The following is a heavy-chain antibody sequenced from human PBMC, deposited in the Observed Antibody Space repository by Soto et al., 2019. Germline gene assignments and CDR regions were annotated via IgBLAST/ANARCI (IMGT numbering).Heavy chain of an antibody. J-gene: IGHJ6*02. V-gene: IGHV3-30*18. CDR2: ISYDGSNK. CDR3: AKDQLRGVRGVRTYYYGMDV. Sequence: QVQLVESGGGVVQPGRSLRLSCAASGFTFSSYGMHWVRQAPGKGLEWLAVISYDGSNKYYADSVKGRFTISRDNSKNTLYLHMNSLRAEDTALYYCAKDQLRGVRGVRTYYYGMDVWGQGTTVTVSS. CDR1: GFTFSSYG. D-gene: IGHD3-10*01.